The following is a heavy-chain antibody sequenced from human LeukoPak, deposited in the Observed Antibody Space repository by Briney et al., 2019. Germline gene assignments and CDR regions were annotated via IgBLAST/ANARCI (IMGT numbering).Heavy chain of an antibody. J-gene: IGHJ4*02. CDR1: GGSISSYY. CDR3: AILGYAVDY. V-gene: IGHV4-34*01. D-gene: IGHD2-2*01. CDR2: INHSGST. Sequence: SETLSLTCTVSGGSISSYYWSWIRQPPGKGLEWIGEINHSGSTNYNPSLKSRVTISVDTSKNQFSLKLSSVTAADTAVYYCAILGYAVDYWGQGTLVTVSS.